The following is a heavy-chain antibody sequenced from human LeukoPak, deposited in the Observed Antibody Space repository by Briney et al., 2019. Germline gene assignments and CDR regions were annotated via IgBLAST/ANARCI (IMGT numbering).Heavy chain of an antibody. D-gene: IGHD3-10*01. Sequence: GESLKISCKASGYSFSDYSIGWVRQLPGKGLEWMGIIYAGHSDTAYSPSFQGQVTISADRSISTAYLQWSSLQASDTAVYYCARPRTVGWAEFFQHWGRAPWSPSPQ. CDR2: IYAGHSDT. CDR3: ARPRTVGWAEFFQH. V-gene: IGHV5-51*01. CDR1: GYSFSDYS. J-gene: IGHJ1*01.